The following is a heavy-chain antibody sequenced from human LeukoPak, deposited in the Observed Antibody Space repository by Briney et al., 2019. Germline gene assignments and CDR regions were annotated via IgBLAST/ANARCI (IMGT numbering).Heavy chain of an antibody. CDR2: IFPSGGEI. J-gene: IGHJ6*03. D-gene: IGHD1-26*01. V-gene: IGHV3-23*01. CDR3: ARDPYSGSYGDYYYYYMDV. CDR1: GFTFSTFA. Sequence: GGSLRLSCAASGFTFSTFAMIWVRQPPGKGLEWVSSIFPSGGEIHYADSVRGRFTISRDNSKSTLSLQMNSLRAEDTALYYCARDPYSGSYGDYYYYYMDVWGKGTTVTISS.